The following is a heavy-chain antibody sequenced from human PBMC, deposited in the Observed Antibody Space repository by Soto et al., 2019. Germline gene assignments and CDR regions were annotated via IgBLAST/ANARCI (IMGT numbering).Heavy chain of an antibody. Sequence: EVQLVESGGGLVKPGGSLRLSCAASGFTFSNAWMSWVRQAPGKGLEWVGRIKSKTDGGTTDYAAPVKGRFTISRDDSKHTLYLQMHSPKTEDTAVYYCTQDSSGYYLYYYYGMDVWGQGTTVTVSS. V-gene: IGHV3-15*01. CDR1: GFTFSNAW. J-gene: IGHJ6*02. CDR3: TQDSSGYYLYYYYGMDV. CDR2: IKSKTDGGTT. D-gene: IGHD3-22*01.